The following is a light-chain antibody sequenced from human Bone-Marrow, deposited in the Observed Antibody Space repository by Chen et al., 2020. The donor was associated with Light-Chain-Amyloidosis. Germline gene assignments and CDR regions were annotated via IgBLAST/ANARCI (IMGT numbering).Light chain of an antibody. V-gene: IGKV3-20*01. CDR3: QQYGTSPLT. CDR2: GSS. J-gene: IGKJ4*01. CDR1: QTISSNY. Sequence: EIVLPQSPGALSLSTGEGAKLSCRASQTISSNYLPGYQQKFRQAPRLLIYGSSSWATGIPDRFTGSGSGTDFTLTINRLEPEDFAMYYCQQYGTSPLTFGGGTKVEIK.